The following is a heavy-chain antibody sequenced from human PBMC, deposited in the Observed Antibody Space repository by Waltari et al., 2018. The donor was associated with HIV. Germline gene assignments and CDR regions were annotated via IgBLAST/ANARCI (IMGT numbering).Heavy chain of an antibody. CDR1: GFTFSNSL. CDR2: IHYDGTNK. V-gene: IGHV3-30*02. J-gene: IGHJ6*02. CDR3: ARGGLAITPAGTRLYTGMDV. D-gene: IGHD6-13*01. Sequence: QVHLVESGGGVVQPEGSLKLSCAASGFTFSNSLMHWVPQAPGKGLEWVTFIHYDGTNKKYAESVKGRFTVSRDNSKKTLYLQMNSLRHEDTALYYCARGGLAITPAGTRLYTGMDVWGQGTTVTVSS.